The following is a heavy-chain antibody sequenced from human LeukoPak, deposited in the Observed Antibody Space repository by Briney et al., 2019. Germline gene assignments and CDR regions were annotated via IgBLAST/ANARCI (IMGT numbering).Heavy chain of an antibody. J-gene: IGHJ4*02. CDR1: GGSISSYY. CDR3: ARHSGPTAMVTWPLDY. Sequence: SETLSLTCTVSGGSISSYYWSWIRQPPGKGLEWIGYIYYSGSTNYNPSLKSRVTISVDTSKNQFSLKLSSVTAADTAVYYCARHSGPTAMVTWPLDYWGQGTLVTVSS. D-gene: IGHD5-18*01. V-gene: IGHV4-59*08. CDR2: IYYSGST.